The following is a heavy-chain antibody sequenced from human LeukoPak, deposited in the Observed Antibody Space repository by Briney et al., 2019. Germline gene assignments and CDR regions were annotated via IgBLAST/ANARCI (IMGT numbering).Heavy chain of an antibody. Sequence: GGSLRLSCAASGFTFSSYSMNWVRQAPGKGLEWVSVISGSGGSTNYADSVKGRFTISRDNSKNTLYLQMNSLRAEDTAVYYCAKPEDRYSSPDYWGQGTLVTVSS. CDR2: ISGSGGST. CDR3: AKPEDRYSSPDY. V-gene: IGHV3-23*01. D-gene: IGHD6-13*01. CDR1: GFTFSSYS. J-gene: IGHJ4*02.